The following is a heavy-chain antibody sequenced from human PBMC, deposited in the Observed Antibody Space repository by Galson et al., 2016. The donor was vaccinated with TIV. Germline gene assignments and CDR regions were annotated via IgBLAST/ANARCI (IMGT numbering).Heavy chain of an antibody. V-gene: IGHV3-53*01. Sequence: SLRLSCAASGFSVSNNHMSWVRQAPGKGLEWVSFISNEGQTQYRDSVKGRSTISRDNSKNTLYLQMNSLRVEDTAVYFCARSTSGWYGGRQWGQGTLVTVSS. D-gene: IGHD6-19*01. CDR1: GFSVSNNH. J-gene: IGHJ4*02. CDR2: ISNEGQT. CDR3: ARSTSGWYGGRQ.